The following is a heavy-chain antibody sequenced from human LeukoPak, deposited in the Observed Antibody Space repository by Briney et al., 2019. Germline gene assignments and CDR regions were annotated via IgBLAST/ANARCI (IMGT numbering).Heavy chain of an antibody. CDR1: GFTFSSHA. Sequence: PGGSLRLSCAASGFTFSSHAMHWVRQAPGKGLEWVAVISYDGSNKYYADSVKGRFTISRDNSKNTLYLQMNSPRAEDTAVYYCARDLLDGGYSADYWGQGTLVTVSS. V-gene: IGHV3-30*04. CDR3: ARDLLDGGYSADY. D-gene: IGHD1-26*01. CDR2: ISYDGSNK. J-gene: IGHJ4*02.